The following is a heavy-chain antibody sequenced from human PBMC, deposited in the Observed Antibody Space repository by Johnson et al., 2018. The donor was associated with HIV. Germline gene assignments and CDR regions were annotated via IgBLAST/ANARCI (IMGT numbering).Heavy chain of an antibody. Sequence: VQLVESGGGLVQPGRSLRLSCTASGFTFGDYAMSWFRQAPGQGLEWVGFIRSNAYGGTTEYAASVKGRFTISRDNAKNSLYLQMNSLRAEDTAVYYCARARYNWIFDIWGQGTMVTVSS. CDR3: ARARYNWIFDI. J-gene: IGHJ3*02. CDR2: IRSNAYGGTT. CDR1: GFTFGDYA. D-gene: IGHD1-20*01. V-gene: IGHV3-49*03.